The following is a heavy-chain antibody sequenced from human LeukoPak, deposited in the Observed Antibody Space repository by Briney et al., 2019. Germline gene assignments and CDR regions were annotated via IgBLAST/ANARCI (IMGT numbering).Heavy chain of an antibody. CDR1: GFTFGSYA. J-gene: IGHJ4*02. CDR2: ITDSGGDT. D-gene: IGHD6-6*01. V-gene: IGHV3-23*01. Sequence: PGGSLRLSCAASGFTFGSYAMSWVRQAPGKGLDWFSAITDSGGDTYYADSVKGRFTISRDNSKNTLYLQMNSLRVEDTAVYYCAKGSGSSRPYYFDYWGQGILVTVSS. CDR3: AKGSGSSRPYYFDY.